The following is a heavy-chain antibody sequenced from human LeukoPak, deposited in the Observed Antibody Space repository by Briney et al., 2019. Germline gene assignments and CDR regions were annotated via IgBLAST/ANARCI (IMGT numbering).Heavy chain of an antibody. J-gene: IGHJ4*02. CDR2: IHPSGGSR. CDR1: GYTFTSYY. V-gene: IGHV1-46*01. CDR3: ARMDMDMAMVTNYFEY. D-gene: IGHD4/OR15-4a*01. Sequence: ASVRVSCKASGYTFTSYYLHWVRQAPGQGLEWMGVIHPSGGSRTYAQKFQGRVTMIKDTSTSTVYMDLSSLRSEDTAIYYCARMDMDMAMVTNYFEYWGQGTLVTVSS.